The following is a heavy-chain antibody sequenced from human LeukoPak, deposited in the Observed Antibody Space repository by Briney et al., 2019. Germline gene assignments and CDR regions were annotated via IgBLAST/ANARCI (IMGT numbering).Heavy chain of an antibody. V-gene: IGHV5-51*01. J-gene: IGHJ4*02. CDR2: TYTGDSET. Sequence: LGEPLHISSKASVYSFTSSRIGWVRQPPGKGLEGMGITYTGDSETRSSPSFHGQATISADKSISTAYLQWSSLKASDTAMYYCARLIPPGTYYDSSGYSYYFDYWGQGTLVSVSS. CDR1: VYSFTSSR. CDR3: ARLIPPGTYYDSSGYSYYFDY. D-gene: IGHD3-22*01.